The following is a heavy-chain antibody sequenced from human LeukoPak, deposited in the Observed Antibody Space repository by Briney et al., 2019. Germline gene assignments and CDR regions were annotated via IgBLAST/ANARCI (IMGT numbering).Heavy chain of an antibody. Sequence: GGSLRLSCTASRFTFSTYAMSWVRQAPGKGLEWVSSISGSGDTTYYTGSVKGRFTISRDNSKNTLYLQMNSLRAEDTAVYYCAKDVEVLLWFGDLSYFDYWGQGTLATVSS. CDR2: ISGSGDTT. CDR3: AKDVEVLLWFGDLSYFDY. D-gene: IGHD3-10*01. CDR1: RFTFSTYA. V-gene: IGHV3-23*01. J-gene: IGHJ4*02.